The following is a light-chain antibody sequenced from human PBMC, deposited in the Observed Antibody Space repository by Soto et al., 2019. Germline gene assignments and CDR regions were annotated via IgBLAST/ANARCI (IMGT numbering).Light chain of an antibody. CDR2: GAT. CDR1: QTIRVY. V-gene: IGKV1-39*01. CDR3: QPSYNSAWT. Sequence: DIQMTQFPSSLSASVGDRVTITCRSSQTIRVYLNWYQHRPGKAPTFLIYGATKLQIGGSPRFSASVSGTEYTLTINNLHPEDLAACFCQPSYNSAWTFGQGTRV. J-gene: IGKJ1*01.